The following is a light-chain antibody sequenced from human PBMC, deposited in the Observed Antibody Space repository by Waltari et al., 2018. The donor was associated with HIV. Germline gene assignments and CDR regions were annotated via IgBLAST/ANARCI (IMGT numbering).Light chain of an antibody. CDR1: SGHINYA. V-gene: IGLV4-69*01. CDR2: VNRDGSH. CDR3: QTWTTGIVL. Sequence: QLVLTQSPSASASLRASVKLTCTLSSGHINYAIAWHQHRPEKGPRYLMRVNRDGSHIKGDGIPDRFSGSSSGAERYLIISSRQSEDEADYYCQTWTTGIVLFGGGTKLTVL. J-gene: IGLJ2*01.